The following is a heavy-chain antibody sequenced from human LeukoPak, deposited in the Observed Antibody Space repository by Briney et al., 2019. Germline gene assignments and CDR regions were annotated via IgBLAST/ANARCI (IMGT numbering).Heavy chain of an antibody. D-gene: IGHD3-10*01. CDR2: INPNSGGT. CDR1: GYTFTGYY. V-gene: IGHV1-2*02. CDR3: AREGLGGSGSSHDAFDI. Sequence: ASVKVSCKASGYTFTGYYMHWVRQGPGQGLEWMGWINPNSGGTNYAQKFQGRVTMTRDTSISTAYMELSRLRSDDTAVYYCAREGLGGSGSSHDAFDIWGQGTTVTVSS. J-gene: IGHJ3*02.